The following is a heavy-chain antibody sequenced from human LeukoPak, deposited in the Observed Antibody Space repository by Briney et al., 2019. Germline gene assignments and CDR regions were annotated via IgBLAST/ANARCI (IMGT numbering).Heavy chain of an antibody. D-gene: IGHD3-16*01. J-gene: IGHJ5*02. CDR2: IYYSGST. CDR1: GGSISSSSYY. Sequence: SETLSLTCTVSGGSISSSSYYWGWIRQPPGKGLEWIGSIYYSGSTYYNPSLKSRVTISVDTSKNQFSLKLSSVTAADTAVYYCARMMYYDYVWGSYYWFDPWGQGTLVTVSS. V-gene: IGHV4-39*07. CDR3: ARMMYYDYVWGSYYWFDP.